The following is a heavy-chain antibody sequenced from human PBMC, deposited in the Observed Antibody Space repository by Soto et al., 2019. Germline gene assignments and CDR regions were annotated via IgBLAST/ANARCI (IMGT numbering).Heavy chain of an antibody. CDR1: GFSFPRFG. CDR3: AKGRGEMNWANYYGLDV. J-gene: IGHJ6*02. D-gene: IGHD7-27*01. V-gene: IGHV3-30*18. Sequence: ESGGGVVQPGRSLRLSCAASGFSFPRFGMHWVRPAPGKGLEWVALITYEGSQIYYADAVKGRFTISRDNGDNTLSLQMDNLRTEDTATYFCAKGRGEMNWANYYGLDVWGQGTTVTVSS. CDR2: ITYEGSQI.